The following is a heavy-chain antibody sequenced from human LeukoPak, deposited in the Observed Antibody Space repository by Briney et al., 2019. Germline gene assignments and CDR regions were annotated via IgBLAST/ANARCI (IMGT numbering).Heavy chain of an antibody. CDR2: ISGSGGSR. V-gene: IGHV3-23*01. CDR1: GFTFSSYA. D-gene: IGHD3-10*01. J-gene: IGHJ4*02. Sequence: PGGSLRLSCAASGFTFSSYAMSWVRQAPGKGLEWVSAISGSGGSRYYADSVKGRFTISRDNAKNSLSLLMKSLRAEDTAVYYCARDGGSGILDWGQGTLVTVSS. CDR3: ARDGGSGILD.